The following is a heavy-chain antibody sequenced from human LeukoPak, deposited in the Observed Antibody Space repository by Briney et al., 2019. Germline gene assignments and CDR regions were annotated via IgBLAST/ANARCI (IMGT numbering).Heavy chain of an antibody. CDR3: ARFPRWFDP. Sequence: SETLSLTCAVYGGSFSGYYWNWIRQPPGKGLEWIGEIDHSGSTSYNPSLKSRVTISVDTSKSQFSLRLTSVTATDTAVYYCARFPRWFDPWGQGTLVTVSS. CDR2: IDHSGST. J-gene: IGHJ5*02. V-gene: IGHV4-34*01. CDR1: GGSFSGYY.